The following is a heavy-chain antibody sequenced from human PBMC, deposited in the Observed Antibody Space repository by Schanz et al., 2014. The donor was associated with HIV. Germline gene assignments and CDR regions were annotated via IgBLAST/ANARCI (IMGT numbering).Heavy chain of an antibody. J-gene: IGHJ4*02. V-gene: IGHV3-30*18. CDR1: GFTFSTND. Sequence: QVQLVESGGGVVQPGRSLRLSCAASGFTFSTNDMHWVRQGPGKGLEWVAVISHNGNNDYYAESVKGRVTISRDNSKNTLYLQMNNLKTEDTAVYYCAKAGLFFGQLWLGFFDYWGQGAQVTVSP. CDR2: ISHNGNND. CDR3: AKAGLFFGQLWLGFFDY. D-gene: IGHD5-18*01.